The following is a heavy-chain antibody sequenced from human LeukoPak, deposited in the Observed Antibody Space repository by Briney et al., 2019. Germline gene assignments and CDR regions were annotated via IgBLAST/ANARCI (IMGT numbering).Heavy chain of an antibody. Sequence: GGSLRLSCAASGFTFSSYAMHWVRQAPGKGLEWVAVISYDGSNKYYADSVKGRFTISRDNSKNTLYLQMNSLRAEDAAVYYCARDVAVAATTPFDYWGQGTLVTVSS. D-gene: IGHD2-15*01. V-gene: IGHV3-30*04. CDR3: ARDVAVAATTPFDY. CDR2: ISYDGSNK. CDR1: GFTFSSYA. J-gene: IGHJ4*02.